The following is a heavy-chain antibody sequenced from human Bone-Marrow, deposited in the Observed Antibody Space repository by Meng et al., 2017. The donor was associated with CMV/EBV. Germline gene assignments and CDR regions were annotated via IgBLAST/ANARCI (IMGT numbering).Heavy chain of an antibody. J-gene: IGHJ4*02. V-gene: IGHV3-21*01. Sequence: GESLKISCAASGFTLSNYSLNWVRQAPGRGLEWVSSISGGEDYKYYADAMKGRFTISRDNAKNLLFLQVNGLRADDTAVYYCARDRAVTTCWGQGTLVTVSS. CDR3: ARDRAVTTC. CDR1: GFTLSNYS. CDR2: ISGGEDYK. D-gene: IGHD4-17*01.